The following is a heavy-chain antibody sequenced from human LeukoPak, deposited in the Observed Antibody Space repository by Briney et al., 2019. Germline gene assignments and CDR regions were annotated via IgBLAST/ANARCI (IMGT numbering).Heavy chain of an antibody. CDR3: ARADVTTHGGYYYGMDV. V-gene: IGHV4-34*01. Sequence: PSETLSLTCAVYGGSFSGYYWRWIRQPPGKGLEWIGEVNHSGSTNYNPSLKSRVTISVDTSKNQFSLKLSSVTAADTAVYYCARADVTTHGGYYYGMDVWGQGTTVTVSS. J-gene: IGHJ6*02. CDR1: GGSFSGYY. D-gene: IGHD4-11*01. CDR2: VNHSGST.